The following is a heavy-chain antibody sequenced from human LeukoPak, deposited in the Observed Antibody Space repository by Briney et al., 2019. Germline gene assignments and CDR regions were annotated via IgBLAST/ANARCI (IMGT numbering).Heavy chain of an antibody. D-gene: IGHD3-22*01. Sequence: GGSLRLSCTASGFTFGDYAMSWVRQAPGKGLEWVGFIRSKAYGGTTEYAASVKGRFTISRDDSKSIAYLQMNSLRTEDTAVYYCTRGRGTYYYDSSGYYLDYWGQGTLVTVSS. CDR3: TRGRGTYYYDSSGYYLDY. J-gene: IGHJ4*02. V-gene: IGHV3-49*04. CDR1: GFTFGDYA. CDR2: IRSKAYGGTT.